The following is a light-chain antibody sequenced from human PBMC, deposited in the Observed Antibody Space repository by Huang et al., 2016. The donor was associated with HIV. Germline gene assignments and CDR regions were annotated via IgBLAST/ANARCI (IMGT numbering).Light chain of an antibody. Sequence: TLAVAPGESAPPACRDSQSVCKNLAWYQQKPGQAPKLLIDGSSTRAAGIPARFSGSGSGTDFTLTISSLQSEDFAVYYCQQYNTSPRTFGQGTKVEV. V-gene: IGKV3-15*01. CDR1: QSVCKN. CDR3: QQYNTSPRT. J-gene: IGKJ1*01. CDR2: GSS.